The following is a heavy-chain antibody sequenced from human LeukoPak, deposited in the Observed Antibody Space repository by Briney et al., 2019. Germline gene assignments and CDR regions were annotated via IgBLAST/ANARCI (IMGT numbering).Heavy chain of an antibody. V-gene: IGHV1-18*01. CDR1: GYTFVNYG. CDR2: INTYNGNT. Sequence: ASVKVSCKASGYTFVNYGISWVRQAPGQGLERMGWINTYNGNTNYAQNLQGRVTMTTDTSTTTVYMDLRSLRSDDTAVYYCARALVKYGNSGYYTFDHWGQGTPVTVSS. D-gene: IGHD3-3*01. J-gene: IGHJ4*02. CDR3: ARALVKYGNSGYYTFDH.